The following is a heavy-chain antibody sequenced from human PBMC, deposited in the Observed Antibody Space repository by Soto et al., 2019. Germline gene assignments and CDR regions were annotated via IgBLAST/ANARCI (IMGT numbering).Heavy chain of an antibody. V-gene: IGHV3-7*02. CDR3: ARGSSGWYEVDY. CDR2: IKQDGSEK. Sequence: EVQLVESGGGLVQPGGSLRLSCAASGFTFSSYWMNWVRQAPGKGLEWVANIKQDGSEKNYVDSVKGRVTISRDNAKNSLYLQMNSLRAEDTAVYYCARGSSGWYEVDYWSQGTLVTVSS. D-gene: IGHD6-19*01. CDR1: GFTFSSYW. J-gene: IGHJ4*02.